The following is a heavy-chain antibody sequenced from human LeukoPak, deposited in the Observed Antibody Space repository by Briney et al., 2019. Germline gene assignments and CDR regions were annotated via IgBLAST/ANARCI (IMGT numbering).Heavy chain of an antibody. CDR1: GGSFSGCY. V-gene: IGHV4-34*01. CDR3: ARGARTPSGYGSRTAGRANWFDP. J-gene: IGHJ5*02. CDR2: INHSGST. Sequence: KPSETLSLTCAVYGGSFSGCYWSWIRQPPGKGLEWIGEINHSGSTNYNPSLKSRVTISVDTSKNQFSLKLSSVTAADTAVYYCARGARTPSGYGSRTAGRANWFDPWGQGTLVTVSS. D-gene: IGHD5-12*01.